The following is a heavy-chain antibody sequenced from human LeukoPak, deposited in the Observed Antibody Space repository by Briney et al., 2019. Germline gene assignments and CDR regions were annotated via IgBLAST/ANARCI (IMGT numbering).Heavy chain of an antibody. Sequence: LETLSLTCTVSGGSISSSSYYWGWIRQPPGKGLEWIGSIYYSGSTYYNPSLKSRVTISVDTSKNQFSLKLSSVTAADTAVYYCAREVIVGASRDAFDIWGQGTMVTVSS. J-gene: IGHJ3*02. CDR1: GGSISSSSYY. D-gene: IGHD1-26*01. CDR3: AREVIVGASRDAFDI. CDR2: IYYSGST. V-gene: IGHV4-39*07.